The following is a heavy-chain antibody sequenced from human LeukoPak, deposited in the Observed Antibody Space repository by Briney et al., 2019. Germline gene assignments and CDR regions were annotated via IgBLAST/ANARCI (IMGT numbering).Heavy chain of an antibody. Sequence: PSETLSLTCTVSGGSISSYYWSWIRQPPGKGLEWIGYIHYSGSTNCNPSLKSRVTISVDTSKNQFSLKLSSVTAADTAMYYCARDLRYSSVWYDWYFDLWGRGTLVTVSS. CDR1: GGSISSYY. J-gene: IGHJ2*01. CDR3: ARDLRYSSVWYDWYFDL. CDR2: IHYSGST. D-gene: IGHD6-19*01. V-gene: IGHV4-59*01.